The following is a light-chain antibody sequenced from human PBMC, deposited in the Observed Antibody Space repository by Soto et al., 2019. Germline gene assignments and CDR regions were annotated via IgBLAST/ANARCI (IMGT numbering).Light chain of an antibody. CDR1: QSVRSGF. J-gene: IGKJ3*01. Sequence: DIVLTQSPGTLPLSPGQRATLSCRASQSVRSGFLAWYQQRRGQAPRLLIYDTSTRATGIPDRFSGSGSGTDFTLTISRLEPEDFAVYYCQQYGSTPLFGPGTKVDIK. V-gene: IGKV3-20*01. CDR3: QQYGSTPL. CDR2: DTS.